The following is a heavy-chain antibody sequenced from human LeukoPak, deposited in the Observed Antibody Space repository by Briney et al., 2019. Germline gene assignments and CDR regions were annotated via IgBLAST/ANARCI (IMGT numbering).Heavy chain of an antibody. Sequence: PSETLSLTCTVSGGSVSSGSYYWSWIRQPPGKGLEWIGYIYYSGSTNYNPSLKSRVTISVDTSENQFSLKLSSVTAADTAVYYCARDFYGSGSPTPGYWGQGTLVTVSS. D-gene: IGHD3-10*01. V-gene: IGHV4-61*01. CDR3: ARDFYGSGSPTPGY. CDR2: IYYSGST. CDR1: GGSVSSGSYY. J-gene: IGHJ4*02.